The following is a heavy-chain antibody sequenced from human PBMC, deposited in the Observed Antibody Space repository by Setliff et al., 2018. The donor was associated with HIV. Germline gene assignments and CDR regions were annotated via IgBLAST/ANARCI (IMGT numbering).Heavy chain of an antibody. J-gene: IGHJ5*02. V-gene: IGHV4-34*01. Sequence: SETLSLTCAVYGGPFSGYYWSWIRQPPGKGLEWIGEINHSGSNNYNPSRQSRVTISVDTSKNQFSLKLSSVTAADTAVYFCARRSDWFDPWGQGTLVTVSS. CDR3: ARRSDWFDP. CDR1: GGPFSGYY. CDR2: INHSGSN.